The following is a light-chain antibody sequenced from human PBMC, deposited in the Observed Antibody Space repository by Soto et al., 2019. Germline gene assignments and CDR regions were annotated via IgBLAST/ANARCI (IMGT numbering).Light chain of an antibody. CDR3: FSYTSSTAYV. J-gene: IGLJ1*01. Sequence: QSVLTQPASVSGSPGQSITISCTGSSSDVGGYKYVSWYQLHPGKAPKLMIYEVSNRPSGISNRFSASKSGNTASLPISGLQAEDEADYYCFSYTSSTAYVFGTGTKVTVL. CDR2: EVS. CDR1: SSDVGGYKY. V-gene: IGLV2-14*01.